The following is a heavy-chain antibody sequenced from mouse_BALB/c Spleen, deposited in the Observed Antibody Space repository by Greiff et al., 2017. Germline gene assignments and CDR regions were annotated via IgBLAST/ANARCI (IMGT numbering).Heavy chain of an antibody. CDR1: GYTFTSYW. CDR3: VGGDYGDYYAMDY. V-gene: IGHV1S41*01. D-gene: IGHD1-1*01. J-gene: IGHJ4*01. Sequence: DLVKPGASVKLSCKASGYTFTSYWINWIKQRPGQGLEWIGRIAPGSGSTYYNEMFKGKATLTVDTSSSTAYIQLSSLSSEDSAVYSSVGGDYGDYYAMDYWGQGTSVTVSS. CDR2: IAPGSGST.